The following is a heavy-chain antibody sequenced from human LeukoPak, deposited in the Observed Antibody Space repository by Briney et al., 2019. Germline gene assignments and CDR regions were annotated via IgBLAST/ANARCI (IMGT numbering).Heavy chain of an antibody. J-gene: IGHJ3*02. Sequence: SQTLSLTCTVSGGSISSGSYYWSWIRQPAGKGLEWIGRIYTSGSTNYNPSLKSRVTISVDTSKNQFSLKLSSVTAADTAVYYCARSRTPGIAAAGGKRLDAFDIWGQGTMVTVSS. V-gene: IGHV4-61*02. CDR2: IYTSGST. D-gene: IGHD6-13*01. CDR3: ARSRTPGIAAAGGKRLDAFDI. CDR1: GGSISSGSYY.